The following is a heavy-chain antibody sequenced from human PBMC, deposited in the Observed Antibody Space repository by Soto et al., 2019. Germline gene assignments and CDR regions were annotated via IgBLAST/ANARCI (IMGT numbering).Heavy chain of an antibody. D-gene: IGHD5-12*01. CDR1: GFTFSSYA. CDR2: ISGSGGST. Sequence: GGSLRLSCAASGFTFSSYAMSWVRQAPGKGLEWVSAISGSGGSTYYADSVKGRFTISRDNSKNTLYLQMNSLRAEDTAVYYFVKCRYSGYVCYEFYYCSQGPLVTV. CDR3: VKCRYSGYVCYEFYY. J-gene: IGHJ4*02. V-gene: IGHV3-23*01.